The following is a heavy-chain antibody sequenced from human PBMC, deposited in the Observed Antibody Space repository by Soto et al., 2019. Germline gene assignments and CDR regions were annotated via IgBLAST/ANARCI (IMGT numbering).Heavy chain of an antibody. J-gene: IGHJ3*02. D-gene: IGHD2-15*01. CDR2: IYYSGST. Sequence: SETLSLTCTVSGCSISSYYWSWIRQPPGKGLEWIGYIYYSGSTNYNPSLKSRVTISVDTSKNQFSLKLSSVTAADTAVYYCAREAVVDHAFDIWGQGTMVTVSS. CDR3: AREAVVDHAFDI. V-gene: IGHV4-59*01. CDR1: GCSISSYY.